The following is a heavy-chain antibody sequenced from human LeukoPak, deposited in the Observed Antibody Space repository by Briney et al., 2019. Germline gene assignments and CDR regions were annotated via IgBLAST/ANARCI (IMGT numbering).Heavy chain of an antibody. V-gene: IGHV3-21*01. J-gene: IGHJ3*02. CDR2: ISSSSSYI. CDR3: AREGLVLDAFDI. CDR1: GFNFSSYG. Sequence: GGSLRLSCAASGFNFSSYGMGWVRQAPGKGLEWVSFISSSSSYIYYADSMKGRFTISRDNVKNSLYLQMNSLRAEDTAVYYCAREGLVLDAFDIWGQGTMVTVSS.